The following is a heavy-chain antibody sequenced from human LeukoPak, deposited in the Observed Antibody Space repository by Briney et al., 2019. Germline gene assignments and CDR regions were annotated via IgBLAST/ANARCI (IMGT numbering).Heavy chain of an antibody. CDR3: AKYSSSSRAFDI. CDR2: ISYDGSNK. D-gene: IGHD6-6*01. CDR1: GFTFSSYG. V-gene: IGHV3-30*18. J-gene: IGHJ3*02. Sequence: PGRSLRLSCAASGFTFSSYGMHWVRQAPGKGLEWVAVISYDGSNKYYADSVKGRFTISRDNSKNTLYLQMNSLRAEDTAVYYCAKYSSSSRAFDIWGQGTMVTVSS.